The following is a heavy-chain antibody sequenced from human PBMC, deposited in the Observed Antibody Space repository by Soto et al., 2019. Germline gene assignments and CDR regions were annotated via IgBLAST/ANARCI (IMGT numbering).Heavy chain of an antibody. Sequence: LRLSCAASGFSFSSYAMSWVRQAPGKGLEWVSSVSSTGGTTYYADSVKGRFTISRDNSKKTLYLQMNSLRADDTAVYYCANPPLPSYYDSSGYYFGDFWGQGTLVTVSS. CDR1: GFSFSSYA. D-gene: IGHD3-22*01. V-gene: IGHV3-23*01. CDR3: ANPPLPSYYDSSGYYFGDF. CDR2: VSSTGGTT. J-gene: IGHJ4*02.